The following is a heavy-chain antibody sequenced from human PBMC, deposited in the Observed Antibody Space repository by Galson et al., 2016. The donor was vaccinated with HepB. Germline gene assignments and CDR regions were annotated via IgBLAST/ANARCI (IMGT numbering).Heavy chain of an antibody. J-gene: IGHJ4*02. CDR3: ARAYASGFYAPDY. V-gene: IGHV1-3*01. CDR2: ITAGTATT. D-gene: IGHD2-8*01. CDR1: GYTFSSYT. Sequence: SVKVSCKASGYTFSSYTVHWVRQAPGQRLEWMGWITAGTATTVYSQKFRGRVTFTRDTSASTAYIELSSLRSEDTGLYYCARAYASGFYAPDYWGQGTLLTVSS.